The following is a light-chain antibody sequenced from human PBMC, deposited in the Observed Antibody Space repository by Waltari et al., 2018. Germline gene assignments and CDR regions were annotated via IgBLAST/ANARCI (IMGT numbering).Light chain of an antibody. V-gene: IGLV2-23*02. Sequence: QSALTQPASVSGSPGQSLTIPCPGTSSDGGSYNLVSWYQHHPGKAPKLMIYEVTQRPSGVSDRFSGSKSGDTASLTISGLQAEDEADYYCCSYVRDITWVFGGGTKLTVL. J-gene: IGLJ3*02. CDR3: CSYVRDITWV. CDR2: EVT. CDR1: SSDGGSYNL.